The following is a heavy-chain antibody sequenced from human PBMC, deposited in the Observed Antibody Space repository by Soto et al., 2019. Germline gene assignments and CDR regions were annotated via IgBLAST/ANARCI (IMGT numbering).Heavy chain of an antibody. V-gene: IGHV2-5*01. CDR1: GFSLSTSGVG. CDR2: INWNDDK. J-gene: IGHJ6*02. Sequence: QITLKESGPTLVKPTQTLTLTCTFSGFSLSTSGVGVGWIRQPPGKALEWLALINWNDDKRYSPSLTSRLTTTKDPSKNQGLLTMPNMDPVDTATYYCAHVLVVVANYCMDVWGHVTTVTVSS. CDR3: AHVLVVVANYCMDV. D-gene: IGHD2-15*01.